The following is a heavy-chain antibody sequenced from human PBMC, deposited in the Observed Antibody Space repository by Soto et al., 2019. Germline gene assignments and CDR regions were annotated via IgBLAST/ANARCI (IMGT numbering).Heavy chain of an antibody. CDR1: GFTFSIYA. Sequence: GGSLRLSCAASGFTFSIYAMTWVLQAPWKGLEWVSAISYSGVSTYYADSVKGRFTISRDSSENTLSLQMNSLRVDDTAVYYCARTRGYSDYDLDYWGQGTLVTVSS. V-gene: IGHV3-23*01. J-gene: IGHJ4*02. D-gene: IGHD5-12*01. CDR3: ARTRGYSDYDLDY. CDR2: ISYSGVST.